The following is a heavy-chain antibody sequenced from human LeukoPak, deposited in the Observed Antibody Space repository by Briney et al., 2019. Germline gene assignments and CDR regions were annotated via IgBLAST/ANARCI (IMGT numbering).Heavy chain of an antibody. Sequence: SVKVSCKASGGTFSSYTISWVRQAPGQGLEWMGRIIPIFGIANYAQKFQGRVTITADKSTSTAYVELSSLRSEDTAVYYCARDRGDGYIWGRYFDYWGQGTLVTVSS. CDR1: GGTFSSYT. J-gene: IGHJ4*02. V-gene: IGHV1-69*04. CDR3: ARDRGDGYIWGRYFDY. CDR2: IIPIFGIA. D-gene: IGHD5-24*01.